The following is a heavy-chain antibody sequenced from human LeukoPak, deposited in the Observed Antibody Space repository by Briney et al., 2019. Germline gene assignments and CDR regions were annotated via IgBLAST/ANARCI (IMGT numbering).Heavy chain of an antibody. V-gene: IGHV4-39*07. Sequence: SETLSLTCTVSGGSISSSSYYWGWIRQPPGKGLEWIGSIYYSGSTYYNPSLKSRVTISVDTSKNQFSLKLSSVTAADTAVYYCATYSSSEDAFDIWGQGTMVTVSS. CDR2: IYYSGST. CDR3: ATYSSSEDAFDI. J-gene: IGHJ3*02. D-gene: IGHD6-13*01. CDR1: GGSISSSSYY.